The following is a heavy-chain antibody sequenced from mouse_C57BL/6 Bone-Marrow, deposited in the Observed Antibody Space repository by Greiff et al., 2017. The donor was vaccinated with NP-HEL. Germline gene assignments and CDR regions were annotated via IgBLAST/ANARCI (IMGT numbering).Heavy chain of an antibody. CDR2: ISSGGSYT. CDR3: ARRGKLLRS. Sequence: VQLQQSGGDLVKPGGSLKLSCAASGFTFSSYGMSWVRQTPDKRLEWVATISSGGSYTYYPDSVKGRFTISRDNAKNTLYLQMSSLKSEDTAMYYCARRGKLLRSWGQGTLVTVSA. D-gene: IGHD1-1*01. V-gene: IGHV5-6*01. J-gene: IGHJ3*01. CDR1: GFTFSSYG.